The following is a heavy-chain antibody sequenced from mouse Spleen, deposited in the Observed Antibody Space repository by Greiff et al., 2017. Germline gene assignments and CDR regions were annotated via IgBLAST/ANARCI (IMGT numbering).Heavy chain of an antibody. CDR3: ARGGYGNYAYFDY. J-gene: IGHJ2*01. V-gene: IGHV1-64*01. CDR2: IHPNSGST. Sequence: VKLQQPGAELVKPGASVKLSYKASGYTFTSYWMHWVKQRPGQGLEWIGMIHPNSGSTNYNEKFKSKATLTVDKSSSTAYMQLSSLTSEDSAVYYCARGGYGNYAYFDYWGQGTTLTVSS. D-gene: IGHD2-10*02. CDR1: GYTFTSYW.